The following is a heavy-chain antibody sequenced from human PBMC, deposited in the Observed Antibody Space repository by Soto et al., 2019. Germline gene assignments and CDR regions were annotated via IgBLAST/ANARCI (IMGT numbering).Heavy chain of an antibody. CDR2: ISSSGSTI. D-gene: IGHD1-1*01. CDR1: GFTFSDYY. Sequence: GGSLRLSCAASGFTFSDYYMSWIRQAPGKGLEWVSYISSSGSTIYYADSVKGRFTISRDNAKNSLYLQMNSLRAEDTAVYYCARDPRTGEDAFDIWGQGTMVTVSS. J-gene: IGHJ3*02. V-gene: IGHV3-11*01. CDR3: ARDPRTGEDAFDI.